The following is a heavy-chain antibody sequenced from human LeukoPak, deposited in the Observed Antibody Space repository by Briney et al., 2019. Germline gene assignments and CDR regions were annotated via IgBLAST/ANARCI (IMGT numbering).Heavy chain of an antibody. CDR1: GFTFSSYA. CDR2: ISGSGGST. CDR3: AKDLPRDLAYGDYFDY. J-gene: IGHJ4*02. D-gene: IGHD4-17*01. Sequence: PGGSLRLSCAASGFTFSSYAMSWVRQAPGKGLEWVPAISGSGGSTYYADSVKGRFTISRDNSKNTLYLQMNSPRAEDTAVYYCAKDLPRDLAYGDYFDYWGQGTLVTVSS. V-gene: IGHV3-23*01.